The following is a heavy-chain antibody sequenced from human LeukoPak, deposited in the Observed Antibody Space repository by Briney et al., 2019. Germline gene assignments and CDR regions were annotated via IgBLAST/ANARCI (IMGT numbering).Heavy chain of an antibody. CDR3: AKGHYYGSGSSDY. D-gene: IGHD3-10*01. CDR1: GFTFSSYW. CDR2: IGGRDGST. V-gene: IGHV3-23*01. J-gene: IGHJ4*02. Sequence: PGGSLRLSCAASGFTFSSYWMNWVRQAPGKGLEWVSAIGGRDGSTYYADSVKGRFTISRDNSKNTLYVQMNSLRAEDTAVYYCAKGHYYGSGSSDYWGQGTLVTVSS.